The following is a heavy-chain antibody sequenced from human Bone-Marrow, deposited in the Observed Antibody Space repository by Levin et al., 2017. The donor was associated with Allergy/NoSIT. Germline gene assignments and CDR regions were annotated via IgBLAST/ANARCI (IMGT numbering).Heavy chain of an antibody. D-gene: IGHD4-17*01. V-gene: IGHV2-26*01. Sequence: SGPTLVKPTETLTLTCTVSGFPLSNGRMGVSWIRQPPGKALEWLAHIFSNDERSYSTSLKSRLTISKDTSKSQVVLSMTNMDPVDTATYYCARMDDYGDFGTSDYWGQGTLVTVSS. J-gene: IGHJ4*01. CDR2: IFSNDER. CDR1: GFPLSNGRMG. CDR3: ARMDDYGDFGTSDY.